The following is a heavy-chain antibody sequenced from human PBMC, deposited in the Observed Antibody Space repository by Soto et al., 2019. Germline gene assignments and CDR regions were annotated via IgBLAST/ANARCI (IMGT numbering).Heavy chain of an antibody. CDR3: STDVLQFLEWSYYYYGKDV. CDR2: IKSKTDGGTT. D-gene: IGHD3-3*01. CDR1: GFTFSNAW. V-gene: IGHV3-15*07. J-gene: IGHJ6*02. Sequence: GGSLRLSCAASGFTFSNAWMNWVRQAPGKGLEWVGRIKSKTDGGTTDYAAPVKGRFTISRDDSKNTLYLQMNSLKTEDTAVYYCSTDVLQFLEWSYYYYGKDVWGQGTTVTVSS.